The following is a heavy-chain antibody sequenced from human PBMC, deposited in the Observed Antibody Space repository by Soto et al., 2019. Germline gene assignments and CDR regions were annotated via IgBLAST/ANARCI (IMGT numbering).Heavy chain of an antibody. D-gene: IGHD6-25*01. CDR1: GGSINSGGYS. J-gene: IGHJ4*02. CDR3: ARDRRDGSIFHY. Sequence: LQLQESGSGLVKPSQTLSLTCAVSGGSINSGGYSWNWIRQPPGKGLEWIGYIYYSGGTSYNPSLTSRVTISVATSKNPFSLRLTSVTAAATAVYYCARDRRDGSIFHYWGQGTLVTVSS. CDR2: IYYSGGT. V-gene: IGHV4-30-2*01.